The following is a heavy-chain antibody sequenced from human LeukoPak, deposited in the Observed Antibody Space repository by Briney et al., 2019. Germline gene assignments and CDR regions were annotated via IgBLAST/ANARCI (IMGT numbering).Heavy chain of an antibody. CDR3: ARLNGAAVPRPPR. CDR2: IYYSGST. CDR1: GGSISSSSYC. D-gene: IGHD6-13*01. V-gene: IGHV4-39*01. Sequence: SETLSLTCTVSGGSISSSSYCWGWIRQPPGKGLEWIGSIYYSGSTYYNPSLKSRVTISVDTSKNQFSLKLSSVTAADTAVYYCARLNGAAVPRPPRWGQGTLVTVSS. J-gene: IGHJ4*02.